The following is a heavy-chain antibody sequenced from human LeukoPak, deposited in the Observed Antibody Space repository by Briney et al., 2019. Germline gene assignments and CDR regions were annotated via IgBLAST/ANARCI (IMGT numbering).Heavy chain of an antibody. V-gene: IGHV3-23*01. Sequence: GGSLRLSCAASGFTFSSYAMSWVRQAPGKGLEWVSAINGNGGSTYYTDSVKGRFVTSRDNSKNTLYLQMNSLRAEDTAVYYCAKGPDCSSTSCYDGAFWYFDYWGQGTLVTVSS. J-gene: IGHJ4*02. CDR2: INGNGGST. CDR3: AKGPDCSSTSCYDGAFWYFDY. CDR1: GFTFSSYA. D-gene: IGHD2-2*01.